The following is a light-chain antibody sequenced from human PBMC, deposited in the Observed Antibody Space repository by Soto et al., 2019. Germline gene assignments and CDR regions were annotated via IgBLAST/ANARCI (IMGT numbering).Light chain of an antibody. CDR1: TGAVTSGHY. CDR2: DTS. CDR3: LLSYNGPYV. V-gene: IGLV7-46*01. Sequence: QAVVTQEPSLTVSPGGIVTLTCGSSTGAVTSGHYPYWFQQKPGQAPRTPIYDTSNKHSWTPARFSGSLLGGKAALTLSGAQPEDEAEYYCLLSYNGPYVFGTGTKVTVL. J-gene: IGLJ1*01.